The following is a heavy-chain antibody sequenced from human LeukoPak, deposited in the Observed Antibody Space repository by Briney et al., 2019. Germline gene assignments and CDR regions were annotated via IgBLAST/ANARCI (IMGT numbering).Heavy chain of an antibody. J-gene: IGHJ4*02. CDR3: ACHCSGSRCSDHDY. CDR2: INGRSEET. Sequence: GGSLRLSCTASGFAFNSYFMTWARQAPGTGLEWVSGINGRSEETHYADSVKGRFTISRDNSKSTVYLQLSSLRADDTAVYYCACHCSGSRCSDHDYWGQGTVVTVSS. D-gene: IGHD2-15*01. V-gene: IGHV3-23*01. CDR1: GFAFNSYF.